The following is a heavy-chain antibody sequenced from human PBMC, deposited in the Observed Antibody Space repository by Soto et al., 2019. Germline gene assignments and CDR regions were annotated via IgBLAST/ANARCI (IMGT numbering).Heavy chain of an antibody. CDR1: GGTFSSYT. CDR2: IIPIFGTA. D-gene: IGHD5-12*01. V-gene: IGHV1-69*12. CDR3: ARGNHRWLQLGYFDL. J-gene: IGHJ2*01. Sequence: QVPLVQSGAEVKKPGSSVTVSCKASGGTFSSYTISWVRQAPGQGLEWMGGIIPIFGTANYAQKFQGRVTITADESTSTAYMELSSLRSEDTAVYYCARGNHRWLQLGYFDLWGRGTLVTVSS.